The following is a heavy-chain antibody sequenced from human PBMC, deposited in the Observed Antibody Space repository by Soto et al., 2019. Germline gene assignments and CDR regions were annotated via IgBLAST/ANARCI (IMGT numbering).Heavy chain of an antibody. Sequence: GGSLRLSCAASGSTFSSYAMHWVRQAPGKGLEWVAVISYDGSNKYYADSVKGRFTISRANSKNTLYLQMNSLRAEDTAVYYCARDPTSSYCGGERYTDLAYWGQGTLVTVSS. J-gene: IGHJ4*02. CDR1: GSTFSSYA. CDR2: ISYDGSNK. D-gene: IGHD2-21*01. V-gene: IGHV3-30-3*01. CDR3: ARDPTSSYCGGERYTDLAY.